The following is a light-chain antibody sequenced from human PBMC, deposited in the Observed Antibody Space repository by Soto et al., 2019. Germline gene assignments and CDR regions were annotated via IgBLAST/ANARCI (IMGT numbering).Light chain of an antibody. V-gene: IGKV3-20*01. CDR1: QSVSSSS. Sequence: EIALTQSPGTLSLSPGERATLSCRASQSVSSSSLAWYQQKPGQAPRQLIYGASSRATGIPDRFSGSRSGTDFTLTITRLEAEDFAVYYCQHYRTSFGGGTRVEIK. CDR2: GAS. J-gene: IGKJ4*01. CDR3: QHYRTS.